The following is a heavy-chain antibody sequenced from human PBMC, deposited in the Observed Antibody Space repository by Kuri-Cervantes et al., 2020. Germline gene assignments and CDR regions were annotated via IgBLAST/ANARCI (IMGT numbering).Heavy chain of an antibody. CDR1: GFTFSSYG. CDR2: ISYDGSNK. D-gene: IGHD5-18*01. CDR3: AKVLGYSYGFFDY. J-gene: IGHJ4*02. V-gene: IGHV3-30*18. Sequence: GGSLRLSCAASGFTFSSYGMHWVRQAPGKGLEWVAVISYDGSNKYYADSVKGRFTISRNNSKNTLYLQMNSLRAEDTAVYYCAKVLGYSYGFFDYWGQGTLVTVSS.